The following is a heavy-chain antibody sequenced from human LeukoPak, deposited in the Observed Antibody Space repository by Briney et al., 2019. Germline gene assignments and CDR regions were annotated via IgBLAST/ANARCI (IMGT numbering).Heavy chain of an antibody. CDR2: IYTSGST. Sequence: SETLSLTCTVSGGSISSCYWSWIRQPAGKGLEWIGRIYTSGSTNYNPSLKSRVTMSVDTSKNQFSLKLTFVTNADSAIYYCARGDGSGSYYRPRYYYMDVWGQGTTVTISS. CDR1: GGSISSCY. V-gene: IGHV4-4*07. J-gene: IGHJ6*03. D-gene: IGHD3-10*01. CDR3: ARGDGSGSYYRPRYYYMDV.